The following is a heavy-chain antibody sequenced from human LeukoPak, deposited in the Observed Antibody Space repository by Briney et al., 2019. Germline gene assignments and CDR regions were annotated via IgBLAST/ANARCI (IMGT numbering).Heavy chain of an antibody. CDR2: ISSSRSTI. D-gene: IGHD1-26*01. V-gene: IGHV3-48*04. CDR1: GFTFNSFG. Sequence: GGSLRLSCAASGFTFNSFGMSWVRQAPGKGLEWLSYISSSRSTIYYADSVRGRFTISRDNAKNSLYLQINSLRADDTAVYYCARSHQRVGIEDYWGQGTLVTVSS. CDR3: ARSHQRVGIEDY. J-gene: IGHJ4*02.